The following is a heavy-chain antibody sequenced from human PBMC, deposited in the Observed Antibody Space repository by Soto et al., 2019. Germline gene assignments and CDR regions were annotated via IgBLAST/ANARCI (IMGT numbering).Heavy chain of an antibody. CDR2: MNPNSGRT. CDR1: GYTFTDYD. D-gene: IGHD6-19*01. Sequence: QVQLVQSGAEGRKPGASVKVSCKTSGYTFTDYDINWVRQAPGQGLEWVGRMNPNSGRTDYAQKLEGRVTMTRDISISTAYMELSSLGYDDTAVYFCSTWGRNGWYTGFFWGQGTLVTVSS. CDR3: STWGRNGWYTGFF. J-gene: IGHJ4*02. V-gene: IGHV1-8*02.